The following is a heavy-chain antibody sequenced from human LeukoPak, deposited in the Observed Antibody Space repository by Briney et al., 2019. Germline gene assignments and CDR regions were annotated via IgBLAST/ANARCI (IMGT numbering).Heavy chain of an antibody. V-gene: IGHV4-61*01. CDR1: GYSISSGYY. Sequence: KASETLSLTCTVSGYSISSGYYWSWIRQPPGKGLEWIGYIYYSGSTNYNPSLKSRVTISVDTSKNQFSLKLSSVTAADTAVYYCAREASYYDSSGYLDYWGQGTLVTVSS. CDR3: AREASYYDSSGYLDY. D-gene: IGHD3-22*01. CDR2: IYYSGST. J-gene: IGHJ4*02.